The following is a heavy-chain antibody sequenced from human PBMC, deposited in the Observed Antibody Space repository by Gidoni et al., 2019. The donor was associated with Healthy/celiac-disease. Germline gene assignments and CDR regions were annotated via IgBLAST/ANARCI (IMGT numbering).Heavy chain of an antibody. CDR1: GFTFISYS. Sequence: EVQLVESGGGLVKPGGSLRLSCAASGFTFISYSMNWVRQAPGKGLEWVSSISSSSSYIYYADSVKGRFTISRDNAKNSLYLQMNSLRAEDTAVYYCARDSGYCSGGSCPTFDYWGQGTLVTVSS. V-gene: IGHV3-21*01. CDR3: ARDSGYCSGGSCPTFDY. J-gene: IGHJ4*02. D-gene: IGHD2-15*01. CDR2: ISSSSSYI.